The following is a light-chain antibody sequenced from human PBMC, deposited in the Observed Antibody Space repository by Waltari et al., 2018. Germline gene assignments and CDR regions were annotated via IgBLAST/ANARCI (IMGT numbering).Light chain of an antibody. CDR1: NSDVGSYNL. J-gene: IGLJ2*01. V-gene: IGLV2-23*02. Sequence: QSVLTQPASMSGSPGQSITISCTGTNSDVGSYNLVSWYQQHPGKAPRLIIYDVIKRPSVVSGLFSGSKSGNTASLTVSVLQPEDEAEYFCCSYAGSSTFHVLFGGGTKLTVL. CDR3: CSYAGSSTFHVL. CDR2: DVI.